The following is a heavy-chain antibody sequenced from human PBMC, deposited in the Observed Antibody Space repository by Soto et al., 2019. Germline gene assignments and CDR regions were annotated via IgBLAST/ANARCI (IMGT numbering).Heavy chain of an antibody. CDR3: ASRGSLFDC. CDR1: GGSISSGGYS. D-gene: IGHD3-10*01. CDR2: IYHSGST. J-gene: IGHJ4*02. V-gene: IGHV4-30-2*01. Sequence: SETLSLTCAVSGGSISSGGYSWSWIRQPPGKGLEWIGYIYHSGSTYYNPSLKSRVTISVDRSKNQFSLKLSSVTAADTAVYYCASRGSLFDCWGQGTLVTVSS.